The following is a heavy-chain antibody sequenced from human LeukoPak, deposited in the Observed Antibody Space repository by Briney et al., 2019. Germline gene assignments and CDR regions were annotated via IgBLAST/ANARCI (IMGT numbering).Heavy chain of an antibody. CDR3: TTEYTYSYYSDY. D-gene: IGHD1-26*01. Sequence: PGGSLRLSCAASGFTFSYVWMSWVRQVPGKGLEWVGRIKSKRDGETTDYTAPVKGRFTISRDDSKTTLYLQMNSLKTEDTAVYYCTTEYTYSYYSDYWGQGTLVTVSS. V-gene: IGHV3-15*01. CDR1: GFTFSYVW. J-gene: IGHJ4*02. CDR2: IKSKRDGETT.